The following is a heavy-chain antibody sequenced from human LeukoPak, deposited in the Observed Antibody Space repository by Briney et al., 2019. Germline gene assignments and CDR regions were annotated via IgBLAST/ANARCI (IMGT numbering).Heavy chain of an antibody. Sequence: SETLSLTCTVSSVSISTSNYYWGWVRQPPGKGLEWIGYIYYSGSTNYNPSLKSRVTISVDTSKNQFSLKLSSVTAADTAVYYCARVYFDYDSSGYPGHFDYWGQGTLVTVSS. CDR2: IYYSGST. D-gene: IGHD3-22*01. CDR1: SVSISTSNYY. J-gene: IGHJ4*02. CDR3: ARVYFDYDSSGYPGHFDY. V-gene: IGHV4-61*05.